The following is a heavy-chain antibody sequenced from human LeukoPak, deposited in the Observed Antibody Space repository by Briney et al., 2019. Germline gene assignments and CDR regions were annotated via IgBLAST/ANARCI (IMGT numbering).Heavy chain of an antibody. CDR3: ARGGDHRYYFDY. Sequence: SETLSLTCNVSGGSISNYYWTWIRQPPGKGLEWIGYIYYSGSTNYNPSLKSRVTISVDTSKNQFSLKLSSVTAADTAVYYCARGGDHRYYFDYWGQGTLVTVSS. V-gene: IGHV4-59*01. D-gene: IGHD4-17*01. J-gene: IGHJ4*02. CDR2: IYYSGST. CDR1: GGSISNYY.